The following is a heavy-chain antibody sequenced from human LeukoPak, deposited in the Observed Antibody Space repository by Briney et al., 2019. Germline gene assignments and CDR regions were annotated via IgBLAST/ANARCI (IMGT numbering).Heavy chain of an antibody. CDR3: AKDFTPDGVWDIDY. V-gene: IGHV3-23*01. CDR1: GFTFSSYS. CDR2: IYGGGSGST. J-gene: IGHJ4*02. D-gene: IGHD4-17*01. Sequence: GGSLRLSCAASGFTFSSYSMNWVRQAPGKGLEWVSGIYGGGSGSTFYAESVKGRFTISRDNSKNTLYLQMNSLRDEDTAIYYCAKDFTPDGVWDIDYWGRGTLITVSS.